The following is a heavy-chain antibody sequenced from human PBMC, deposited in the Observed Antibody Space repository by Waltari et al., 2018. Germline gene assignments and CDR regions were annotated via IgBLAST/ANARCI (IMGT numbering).Heavy chain of an antibody. D-gene: IGHD2-15*01. CDR1: GYTLTELS. V-gene: IGHV1-24*01. CDR3: AIKYSSRTSRGAFDI. J-gene: IGHJ3*02. CDR2: VDPEDGET. Sequence: QVQLVQSGAEVKKPGASVKVSCKVSGYTLTELSMHWVRQAPGKGLEWMGGVDPEDGETIYAQKFQGRVTITRNTSISTAYMELSSLRSEDTAVYYCAIKYSSRTSRGAFDIWGQGTMVIVSS.